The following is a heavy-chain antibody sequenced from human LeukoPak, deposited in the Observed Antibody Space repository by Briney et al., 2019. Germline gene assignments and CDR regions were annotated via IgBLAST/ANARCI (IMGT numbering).Heavy chain of an antibody. D-gene: IGHD3-10*01. CDR2: ICTPGGLT. V-gene: IGHV3-23*01. CDR3: AKGINSQDSFSRGE. CDR1: GFPFSSFS. Sequence: GGPLDLSCAAPGFPFSSFSRGWAPRAPGKGLGWVFVICTPGGLTFYRASEKGRFTISRDNSKNTLYLQMNSLRAEDRAVYYWAKGINSQDSFSRGEWGQGTLVTVAS. J-gene: IGHJ4*02.